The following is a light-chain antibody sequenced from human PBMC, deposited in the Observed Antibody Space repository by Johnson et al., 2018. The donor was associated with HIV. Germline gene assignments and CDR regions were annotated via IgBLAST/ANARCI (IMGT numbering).Light chain of an antibody. J-gene: IGLJ1*01. CDR2: DND. V-gene: IGLV1-51*02. CDR1: TSNIGKNY. CDR3: GTWDASLCAPYV. Sequence: QSVLTQPPSVSAAPGQKVTISCSGSTSNIGKNYVSWYQQLPGTAPKLLIYDNDRRPSGVPDRFSGSKSGTSATLYITGLQSGDDADYYCGTWDASLCAPYVFGAGTKVTVL.